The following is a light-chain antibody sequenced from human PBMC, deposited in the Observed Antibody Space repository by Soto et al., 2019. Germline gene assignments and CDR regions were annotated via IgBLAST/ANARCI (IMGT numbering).Light chain of an antibody. CDR1: QSIMRF. Sequence: DIQMTQSPSSLSAAVGDRVTITCRASQSIMRFLKWYQHKPGKAPKPLMYAACSLQSGVPSRFSGSGSETDFTLIISSFQPEDFRTYSCQQTYRTPHTFGQGTKVEIK. V-gene: IGKV1-39*01. J-gene: IGKJ1*01. CDR2: AAC. CDR3: QQTYRTPHT.